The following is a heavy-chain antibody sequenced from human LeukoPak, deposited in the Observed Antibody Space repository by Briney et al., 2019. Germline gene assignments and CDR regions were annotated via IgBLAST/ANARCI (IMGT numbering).Heavy chain of an antibody. Sequence: GGSLRLSCAASGFTFSNAWMSWVRQAPGKGLEWIGRIKSKTDGGTTDYAAPVKGRFTISRDDSKNTLYLQMNSLKTEDTAVYYCATSPGCNGPTNFWGQGTLVTVSS. CDR2: IKSKTDGGTT. J-gene: IGHJ4*02. D-gene: IGHD4/OR15-4a*01. V-gene: IGHV3-15*01. CDR1: GFTFSNAW. CDR3: ATSPGCNGPTNF.